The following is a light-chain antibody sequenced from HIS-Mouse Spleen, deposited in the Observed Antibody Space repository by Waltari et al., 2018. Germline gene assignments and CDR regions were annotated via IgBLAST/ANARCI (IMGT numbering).Light chain of an antibody. CDR2: EGS. Sequence: QSALTQPASVSGSPGQSITISCTGTSRDVGSYNLFWYQQHPGKAPKLMIYEGSKRPSGVSNRFSGSKSGNTASLTISGLQAEDEADYYCCSYAGSSTWVFGGGTKLTVL. V-gene: IGLV2-23*01. J-gene: IGLJ3*02. CDR1: SRDVGSYNL. CDR3: CSYAGSSTWV.